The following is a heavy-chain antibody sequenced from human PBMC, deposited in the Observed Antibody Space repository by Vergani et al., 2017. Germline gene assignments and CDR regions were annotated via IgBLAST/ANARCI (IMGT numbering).Heavy chain of an antibody. CDR3: ARHKEQLVPGNYYYYYYMDV. D-gene: IGHD6-13*01. J-gene: IGHJ6*03. CDR1: GASSSSSTYY. CDR2: IYYSGST. Sequence: QLQLQESGPGLVKASETLSLTCTVSGASSSSSTYYWGWIRQSPGKGLEWIGTIYYSGSTYYNPSLKSRVTISVDTSKNQFSLKLNSVTAADTAVYYCARHKEQLVPGNYYYYYYMDVWGKGTTVTVSS. V-gene: IGHV4-39*01.